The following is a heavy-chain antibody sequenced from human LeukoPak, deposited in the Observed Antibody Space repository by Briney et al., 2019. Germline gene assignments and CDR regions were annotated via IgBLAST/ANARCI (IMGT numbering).Heavy chain of an antibody. Sequence: GGSLRLSCAASGFIFSNYAMYWVRQAPGKGLEWVSAISGRSDNTYYADSVKGRFTLSRDSSKNSLYLQMNSLRADDTAVYYCAKWGDYDVLTGYYVSDFWGQGTLVTVSS. V-gene: IGHV3-23*01. D-gene: IGHD3-9*01. J-gene: IGHJ4*02. CDR2: ISGRSDNT. CDR1: GFIFSNYA. CDR3: AKWGDYDVLTGYYVSDF.